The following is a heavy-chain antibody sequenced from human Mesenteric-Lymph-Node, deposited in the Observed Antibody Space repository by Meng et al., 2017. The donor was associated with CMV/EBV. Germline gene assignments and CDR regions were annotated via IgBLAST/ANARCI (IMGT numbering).Heavy chain of an antibody. Sequence: SGSPFTSYDINWVRQATGQGLEWMGWMNPNSGNTGYAQKFQGRVTMTRNTSISTAYMELSSLRSEDTAVYYCARSRVDIDSGYFDYWGQGTLVTVSS. D-gene: IGHD5-12*01. CDR3: ARSRVDIDSGYFDY. V-gene: IGHV1-8*01. CDR2: MNPNSGNT. J-gene: IGHJ4*02. CDR1: GSPFTSYD.